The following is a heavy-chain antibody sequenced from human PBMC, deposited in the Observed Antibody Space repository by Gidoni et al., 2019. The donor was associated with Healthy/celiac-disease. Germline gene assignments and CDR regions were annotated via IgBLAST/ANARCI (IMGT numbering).Heavy chain of an antibody. CDR3: AHRRPDYYDSSGLDFDL. V-gene: IGHV2-5*02. Sequence: QITLKESGPTLVKPTQTLTLTCTFSGFSLSTSGVGVGWIRQPPGKSLEWLALIYWDDDKRYSPSLKSRLTITKDTSKNQVVLTMTNMDPVDTATYYCAHRRPDYYDSSGLDFDLWGRGTLVTVSS. CDR2: IYWDDDK. D-gene: IGHD3-22*01. J-gene: IGHJ2*01. CDR1: GFSLSTSGVG.